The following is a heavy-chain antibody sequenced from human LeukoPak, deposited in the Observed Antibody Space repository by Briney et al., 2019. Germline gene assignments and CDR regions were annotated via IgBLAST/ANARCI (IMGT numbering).Heavy chain of an antibody. J-gene: IGHJ5*02. D-gene: IGHD3-3*01. CDR2: ISSSSSTI. Sequence: GGSLGLSCAASGFTFSSYSMNWVRQAPGKGLEWVSYISSSSSTIYYADSVKGRFTISRDNAKNSLYLQMNSLRAEDTAVYYCARDYDFWSGYNHNWFDPWGQGTLVTVSS. CDR1: GFTFSSYS. V-gene: IGHV3-48*01. CDR3: ARDYDFWSGYNHNWFDP.